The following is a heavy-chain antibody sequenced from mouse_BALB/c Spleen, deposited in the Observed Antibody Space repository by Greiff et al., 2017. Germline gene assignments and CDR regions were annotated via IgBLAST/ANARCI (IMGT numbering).Heavy chain of an antibody. Sequence: EVQLVESGGGLVQPKGSLKLSCAASGFTFNTYAMNWVRQAPGKGLEWVARIRSKSNNYATYYADSVKDRFTISRDDSQSMLYLQMNNLKTEDTAMYYCVRQIYYYGSSYMDYWGQGTSVTVSS. V-gene: IGHV10-1*02. J-gene: IGHJ4*01. CDR2: IRSKSNNYAT. CDR3: VRQIYYYGSSYMDY. D-gene: IGHD1-1*01. CDR1: GFTFNTYA.